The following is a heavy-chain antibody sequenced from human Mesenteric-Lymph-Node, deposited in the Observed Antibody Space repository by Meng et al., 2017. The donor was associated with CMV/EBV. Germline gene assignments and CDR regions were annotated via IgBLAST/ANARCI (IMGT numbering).Heavy chain of an antibody. J-gene: IGHJ3*02. CDR3: ARDRRYCSDGICYIMVGAFDI. CDR1: GGSIRSTDYN. Sequence: SETLSLTCTVSGGSIRSTDYNWGWLRQPPGKGLEWIGSVYYSGSTFYNPSLESRVTISVDTSKNHFSLNLSSVTAADTAVYFCARDRRYCSDGICYIMVGAFDIWGQGTMVTVSS. CDR2: VYYSGST. V-gene: IGHV4-39*02. D-gene: IGHD2-8*01.